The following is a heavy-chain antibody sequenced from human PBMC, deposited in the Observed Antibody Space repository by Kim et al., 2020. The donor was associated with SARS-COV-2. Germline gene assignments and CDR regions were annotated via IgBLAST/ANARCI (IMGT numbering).Heavy chain of an antibody. CDR2: ITGSGAST. J-gene: IGHJ1*01. CDR1: GFTFSDYP. CDR3: AKDLRPSDFYRAEYF. V-gene: IGHV3-23*01. D-gene: IGHD2-15*01. Sequence: GGSLRLSCAASGFTFSDYPMSWVRQAPGKGLEWVSTITGSGASTYYADSVKGRFTISRDNSMHTLYLQMNSLRGEDAATYYCAKDLRPSDFYRAEYF.